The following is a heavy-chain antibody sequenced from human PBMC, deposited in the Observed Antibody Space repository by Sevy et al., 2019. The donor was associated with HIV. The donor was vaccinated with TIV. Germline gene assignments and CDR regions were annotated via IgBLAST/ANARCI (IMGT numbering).Heavy chain of an antibody. V-gene: IGHV3-23*01. CDR2: LSGSGGST. CDR1: GFTFSSYA. D-gene: IGHD6-13*01. J-gene: IGHJ4*02. Sequence: GGSLRLSCAASGFTFSSYAMSWVRRAPGKGLEWVSVLSGSGGSTYYADSVKGRFTISRDNSKNTLYLQMNSLRAEDTAVYYCAKMGSSSWYEDYWGQGTLVTVSS. CDR3: AKMGSSSWYEDY.